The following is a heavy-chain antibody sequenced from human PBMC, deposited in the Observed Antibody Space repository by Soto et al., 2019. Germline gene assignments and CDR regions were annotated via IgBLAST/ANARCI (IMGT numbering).Heavy chain of an antibody. CDR3: ARHSDDYSGFDY. Sequence: QITLRESGPTLVKPTQTLTLTCTFSGFSLSSSGEGVAWIRQPPGKALEWLALIFWDDDQRYSQSLKSRLTNTRDTAKNQAVLTMTNMDPVDTATYFCARHSDDYSGFDYWGRGTTVTVSS. D-gene: IGHD3-16*01. CDR2: IFWDDDQ. J-gene: IGHJ4*02. CDR1: GFSLSSSGEG. V-gene: IGHV2-5*02.